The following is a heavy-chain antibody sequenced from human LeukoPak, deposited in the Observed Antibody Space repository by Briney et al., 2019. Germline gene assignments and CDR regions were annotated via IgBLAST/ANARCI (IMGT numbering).Heavy chain of an antibody. J-gene: IGHJ4*02. Sequence: GASVKVSCKASGYTFTGYYMHWVRQAPGQGLEWMGWINPNSGGTNYAQKFQERVTITRDMSTSTAYMELSSLRSEDTAVYYCAADNGRGSSGWYYFDYWGRGTLVTVSS. V-gene: IGHV1-2*02. CDR2: INPNSGGT. CDR1: GYTFTGYY. D-gene: IGHD6-19*01. CDR3: AADNGRGSSGWYYFDY.